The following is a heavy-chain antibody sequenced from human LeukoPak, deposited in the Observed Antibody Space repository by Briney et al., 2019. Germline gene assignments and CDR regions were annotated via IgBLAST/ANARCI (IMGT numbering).Heavy chain of an antibody. CDR2: IIPILGIA. Sequence: SVKVSCKASGGTFSSYAISWVRQAPGQGLEWMGRIIPILGIANYAQKFQGRVTITADKSTSTAYMELSGLTYEDTAVYYCTRVTLRGSKYNWFDPWGQGTHVSVSS. V-gene: IGHV1-69*04. D-gene: IGHD1-26*01. CDR1: GGTFSSYA. CDR3: TRVTLRGSKYNWFDP. J-gene: IGHJ5*02.